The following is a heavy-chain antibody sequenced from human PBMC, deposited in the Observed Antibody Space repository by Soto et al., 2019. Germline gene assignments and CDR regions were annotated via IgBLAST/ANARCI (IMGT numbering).Heavy chain of an antibody. CDR1: GFTFSSYA. D-gene: IGHD3-10*01. CDR2: ISGSGGST. V-gene: IGHV3-23*01. Sequence: GGSLILSCAASGFTFSSYAMSWVRQAPGKGLEWVSAISGSGGSTYYADSVKGRFTISRDNSKNTLYLQMNSLRAEDTAVYYCAKDRRRVVLWFGELLGYIHDSGQGTLVTVSS. J-gene: IGHJ4*02. CDR3: AKDRRRVVLWFGELLGYIHD.